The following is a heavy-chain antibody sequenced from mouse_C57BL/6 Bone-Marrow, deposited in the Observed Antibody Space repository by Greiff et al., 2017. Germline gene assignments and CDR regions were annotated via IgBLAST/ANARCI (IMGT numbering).Heavy chain of an antibody. CDR1: GFTFTDYY. Sequence: EVMLVESGGGLVQPGGSLSLSCAASGFTFTDYYMSWVRQPPGKALEWLGFIRNKANGYTTEYSASVKGRFTISRDNSQSILYLQMNALRAEDSATYYCARYQTAHYYAMDYWGQGTSVTVSS. CDR3: ARYQTAHYYAMDY. CDR2: IRNKANGYTT. V-gene: IGHV7-3*01. J-gene: IGHJ4*01. D-gene: IGHD3-2*01.